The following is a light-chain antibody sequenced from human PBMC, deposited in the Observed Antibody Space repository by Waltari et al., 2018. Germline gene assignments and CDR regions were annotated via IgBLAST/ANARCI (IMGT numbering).Light chain of an antibody. Sequence: QSALTQPASVSGSPGQSITISCTGINGDVGGYYYVSWYQQYPGKAPKLLIYDVSHRPSGVSSRFSASKSGNTASLTISGLQTDDEADYYCTSYRSTNTRVIFGGGTKLAVL. J-gene: IGLJ2*01. CDR1: NGDVGGYYY. V-gene: IGLV2-14*03. CDR2: DVS. CDR3: TSYRSTNTRVI.